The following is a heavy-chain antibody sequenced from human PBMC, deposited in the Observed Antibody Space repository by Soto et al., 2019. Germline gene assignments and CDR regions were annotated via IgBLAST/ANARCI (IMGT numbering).Heavy chain of an antibody. CDR1: GFTFSSYA. CDR2: ISYDGSNK. Sequence: GGSLRLSCAASGFTFSSYAMHWVRQAPGKGLEWVAVISYDGSNKYYADSVKGRFTISRDNSKNTLYLQMNSLRAEDTAVYYWASSKIPKYNYGSDYYYYGMDVWGQGTTVTVSS. D-gene: IGHD3-10*01. J-gene: IGHJ6*02. CDR3: ASSKIPKYNYGSDYYYYGMDV. V-gene: IGHV3-30-3*01.